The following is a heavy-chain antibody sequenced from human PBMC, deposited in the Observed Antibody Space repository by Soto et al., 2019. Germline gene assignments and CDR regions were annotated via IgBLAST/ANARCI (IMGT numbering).Heavy chain of an antibody. J-gene: IGHJ5*02. Sequence: PSETLSLTCTVSGGSISRYYWSWIRQPPGKGLEWIGYIYYSGSTNYNPSLKSRVTISVDTSKNQFSLKLSSVTAADTAVYYCARHRYWFDPWGQGTLVTSPQ. D-gene: IGHD1-20*01. CDR1: GGSISRYY. V-gene: IGHV4-59*08. CDR3: ARHRYWFDP. CDR2: IYYSGST.